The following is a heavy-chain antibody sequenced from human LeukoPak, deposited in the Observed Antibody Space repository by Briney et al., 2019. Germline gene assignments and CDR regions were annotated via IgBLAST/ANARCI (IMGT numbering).Heavy chain of an antibody. J-gene: IGHJ4*02. D-gene: IGHD1-20*01. CDR3: ARGYNYRFDY. V-gene: IGHV3-74*01. Sequence: GGSLRLSCAVSGFTVNNYWMHWVRQGPGKGLVWVSHINSDGSTIGYADPVKGRFTISRDSAKNTLYLEMNNLRAEDAAVYYCARGYNYRFDYWGQGTLVIVST. CDR1: GFTVNNYW. CDR2: INSDGSTI.